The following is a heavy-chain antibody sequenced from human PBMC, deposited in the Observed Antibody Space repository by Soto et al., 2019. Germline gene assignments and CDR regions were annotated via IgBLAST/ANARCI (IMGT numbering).Heavy chain of an antibody. Sequence: SVKVSCKASGGTFSSHAISWVRQAPGQGLEWMGGIIPIFGTANYAQKFQGRVTITADESTSTAYMELSSLRSEDTAVYYCAREREVTMVRGVHYYYYGMDVWGQGTTVTVSS. J-gene: IGHJ6*02. V-gene: IGHV1-69*13. CDR2: IIPIFGTA. CDR1: GGTFSSHA. D-gene: IGHD3-10*01. CDR3: AREREVTMVRGVHYYYYGMDV.